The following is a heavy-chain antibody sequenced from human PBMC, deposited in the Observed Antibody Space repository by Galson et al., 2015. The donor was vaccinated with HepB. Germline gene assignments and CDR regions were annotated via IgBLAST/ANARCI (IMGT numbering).Heavy chain of an antibody. CDR2: IYSGGTT. D-gene: IGHD2-15*01. CDR3: ASSYCTGGSCYFDD. J-gene: IGHJ4*02. V-gene: IGHV3-53*01. CDR1: GFPVTDNY. Sequence: SLRLSCAVSGFPVTDNYMSWVRQAPGKGLEWLSVIYSGGTTNYADSLKGRFTISRDNSKNTVYLHICSLRVEDTAVYYCASSYCTGGSCYFDDWGQGTLLTVSS.